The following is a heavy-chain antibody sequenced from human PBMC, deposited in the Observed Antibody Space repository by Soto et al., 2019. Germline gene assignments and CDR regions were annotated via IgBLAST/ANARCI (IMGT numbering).Heavy chain of an antibody. CDR3: ARGDYVWGSYRLFDY. J-gene: IGHJ4*02. Sequence: SETLSLTCTVSGGSISSYYWSWIRQPPGKGLEWIGYIYYSGSTNYNPSLKSRVTISVDTSKNQFSLKLSSVTAADTAVYYCARGDYVWGSYRLFDYWGQGTLVTVS. D-gene: IGHD3-16*02. CDR2: IYYSGST. V-gene: IGHV4-59*01. CDR1: GGSISSYY.